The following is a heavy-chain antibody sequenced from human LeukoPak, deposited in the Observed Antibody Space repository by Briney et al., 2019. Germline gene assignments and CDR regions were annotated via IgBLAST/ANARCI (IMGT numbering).Heavy chain of an antibody. CDR3: ARLHSGWYLADY. CDR2: ITSSSNTV. J-gene: IGHJ4*02. CDR1: GFTFSNYN. Sequence: GGSLRLSCAASGFTFSNYNMFWARQAPGKGLEWVSYITSSSNTVHYADSVKGRFTLSRDNAKSSLYLQMNSLRAEDTAIYYCARLHSGWYLADYWGQGTLVTVSS. D-gene: IGHD6-19*01. V-gene: IGHV3-48*01.